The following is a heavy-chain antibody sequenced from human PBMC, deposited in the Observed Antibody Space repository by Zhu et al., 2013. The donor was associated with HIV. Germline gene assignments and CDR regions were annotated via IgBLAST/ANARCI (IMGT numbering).Heavy chain of an antibody. V-gene: IGHV1-18*01. CDR1: GYTFTSYG. Sequence: QVQLVQSGAEVKKPGASVKVSCKASGYTFTSYGISWVRQAPGQGLEWMGWISAYNGNTNYAQKLQGRVTMTTDTSTSTAYMELRSLRSDDTAVYYCARVRGGYILNYYYYYGMDVWGQGTTVTVSS. CDR2: ISAYNGNT. J-gene: IGHJ6*02. D-gene: IGHD1-1*01. CDR3: ARVRGGYILNYYYYYGMDV.